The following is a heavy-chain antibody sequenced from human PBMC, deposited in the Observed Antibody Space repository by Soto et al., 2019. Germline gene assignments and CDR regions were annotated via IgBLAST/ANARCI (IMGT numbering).Heavy chain of an antibody. CDR2: KTYDGSNK. J-gene: IGHJ4*02. V-gene: IGHV3-30-3*01. D-gene: IGHD1-26*01. CDR3: ARAGGLLVDY. Sequence: QVQLVESGGGVVQPGRSLRLSCAASGFMFSSYAMHWVRQAPGKGLEWVAVKTYDGSNKYYADSVKGRFTISRDNSKNTLYLQMKSLRDEDTAGYYCARAGGLLVDYCCQGTQVTVSS. CDR1: GFMFSSYA.